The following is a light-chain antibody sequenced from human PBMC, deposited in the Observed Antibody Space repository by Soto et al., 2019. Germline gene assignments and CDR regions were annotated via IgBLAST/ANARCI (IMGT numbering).Light chain of an antibody. CDR3: SSYTRSSTLI. Sequence: QSGLTQPPSVSGAPGQRVTISCTGSSSNIGAGFDVHWYQHLPGAAPKVLIYGNINRPSGVPDRFSGSKSGTSASLAITGLQAEDEADYYCSSYTRSSTLIFGMGTKVTVL. J-gene: IGLJ1*01. V-gene: IGLV1-40*01. CDR1: SSNIGAGFD. CDR2: GNI.